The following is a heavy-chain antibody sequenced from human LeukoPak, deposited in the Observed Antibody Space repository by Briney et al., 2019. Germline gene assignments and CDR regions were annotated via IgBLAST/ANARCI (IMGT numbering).Heavy chain of an antibody. V-gene: IGHV3-21*01. CDR3: ARDLLKAVAGRGVRDY. D-gene: IGHD6-19*01. CDR2: ISSTSTSI. Sequence: AGGSLRLSCAASGFTFSSHTMNWVRQAPGKGLEWVSSISSTSTSIYHADSVKGRFTFSRDNTKNSLYLQMDSLRAEDTAVYYCARDLLKAVAGRGVRDYWGQGTLVTVSS. CDR1: GFTFSSHT. J-gene: IGHJ4*02.